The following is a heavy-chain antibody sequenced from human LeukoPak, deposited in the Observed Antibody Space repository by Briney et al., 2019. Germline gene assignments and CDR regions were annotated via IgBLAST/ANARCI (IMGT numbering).Heavy chain of an antibody. Sequence: PGRSLRLSCAASGFTFSSYGMHWVRQAPGKGLEWVAFIRYDGSNKYYADSVKGRFTISRDNSKNTLYLQMNSLRAEDTAVYYCAKDSGSGYYRDYYYYMDVWGKGTTVTVSS. J-gene: IGHJ6*03. D-gene: IGHD3-3*01. CDR2: IRYDGSNK. CDR3: AKDSGSGYYRDYYYYMDV. V-gene: IGHV3-30*02. CDR1: GFTFSSYG.